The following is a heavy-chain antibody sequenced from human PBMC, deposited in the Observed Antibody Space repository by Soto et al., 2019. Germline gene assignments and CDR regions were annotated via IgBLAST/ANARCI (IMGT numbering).Heavy chain of an antibody. CDR2: ISVYNGNT. Sequence: GASVKLSCKASGYKFTSYCISWVRQAPGQGLEWVGWISVYNGNTNYTQKFQDRVTMSTDTSTSTAYMELRSLRSDDTAIYYCGRDPSLYSSGWYMDFWGQGTLVTVSS. V-gene: IGHV1-18*01. D-gene: IGHD6-19*01. CDR3: GRDPSLYSSGWYMDF. CDR1: GYKFTSYC. J-gene: IGHJ4*02.